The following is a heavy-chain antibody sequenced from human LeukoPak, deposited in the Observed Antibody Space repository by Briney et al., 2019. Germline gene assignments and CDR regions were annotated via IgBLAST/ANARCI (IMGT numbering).Heavy chain of an antibody. V-gene: IGHV4-34*01. CDR3: ARVGADGSGFLFDY. Sequence: SETLSLTCAVYGGSFSGYYWSWIRQPPGKGQEWIWEINHSGSTNYNPSLKSRVTISVDTSKNQFSLKLSSVTAADTAVYYCARVGADGSGFLFDYWGQGTLVTVSS. CDR2: INHSGST. CDR1: GGSFSGYY. J-gene: IGHJ4*02. D-gene: IGHD3-10*01.